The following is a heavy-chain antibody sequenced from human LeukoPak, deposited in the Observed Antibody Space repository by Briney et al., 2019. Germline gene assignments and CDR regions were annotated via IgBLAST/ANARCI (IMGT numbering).Heavy chain of an antibody. Sequence: GRSLRLSCAASRFTFNSYGMHWVRQAPGKGLEWVAVISYDGSKKSYADSVKGRFTISRDSSKNTPYLQMNSLRTEDTAVYYCARDRDFDWLSNFDAFDIWGQGTMVTVSS. V-gene: IGHV3-30*03. J-gene: IGHJ3*02. CDR1: RFTFNSYG. D-gene: IGHD3-9*01. CDR2: ISYDGSKK. CDR3: ARDRDFDWLSNFDAFDI.